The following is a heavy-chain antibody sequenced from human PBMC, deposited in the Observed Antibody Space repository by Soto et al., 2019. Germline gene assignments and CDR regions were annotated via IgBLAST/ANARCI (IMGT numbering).Heavy chain of an antibody. V-gene: IGHV1-18*01. D-gene: IGHD1-26*01. J-gene: IGHJ4*02. CDR1: GYNYINYG. CDR3: ASASRGSGGHNFDF. Sequence: QVQLVQSGAEVKKPGASVKVSCKASGYNYINYGISWVRQAPGQGLEWVGWISSYNGDTKHAQKVQDRVSLTTDTASTTAYMELRSLTSDDTAVYYCASASRGSGGHNFDFWGQRTLVIVSS. CDR2: ISSYNGDT.